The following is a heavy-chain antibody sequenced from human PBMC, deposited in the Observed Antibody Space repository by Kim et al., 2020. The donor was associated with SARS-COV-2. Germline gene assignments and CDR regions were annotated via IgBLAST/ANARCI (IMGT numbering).Heavy chain of an antibody. CDR1: GFTFTNYF. D-gene: IGHD6-25*01. J-gene: IGHJ4*02. CDR2: INPSGAFT. V-gene: IGHV1-46*01. Sequence: ASVKVSCKASGFTFTNYFMHWVRQAPGQGLEWMGTINPSGAFTLFTQKYQGRVIITKDTSTSTVYMEVSSLRSEDTAVYFCAREAALIAAPQQNFDYWGQGTLVTVSS. CDR3: AREAALIAAPQQNFDY.